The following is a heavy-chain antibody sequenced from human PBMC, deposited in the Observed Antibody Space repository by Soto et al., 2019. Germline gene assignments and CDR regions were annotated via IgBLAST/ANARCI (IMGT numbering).Heavy chain of an antibody. J-gene: IGHJ6*02. CDR3: AKKHDYSTPEYYYYGMDV. Sequence: GGSLRLSCTASGFTFSSYAMSWVRQAPGKGLEWVSAISGSGGSTYYADSVKGRFTISRDNSKNTLYLQMNSLRAEDTAVYYCAKKHDYSTPEYYYYGMDVWGQGTTVTVSS. V-gene: IGHV3-23*01. CDR2: ISGSGGST. CDR1: GFTFSSYA. D-gene: IGHD4-4*01.